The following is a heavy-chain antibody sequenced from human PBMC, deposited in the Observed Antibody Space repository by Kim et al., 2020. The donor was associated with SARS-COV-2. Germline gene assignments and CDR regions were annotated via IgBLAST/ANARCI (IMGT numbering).Heavy chain of an antibody. D-gene: IGHD2-8*01. J-gene: IGHJ6*02. V-gene: IGHV3-21*01. CDR3: ARGGCRRCNGMDV. CDR1: GFTFSSYS. CDR2: ISSSSSYI. Sequence: GGSLRLSCAASGFTFSSYSMNWVRQAPGKGLEWVSSISSSSSYIYYADLVKGRFTISRDNAKNSLYLQMNSLRAEDTAVYYCARGGCRRCNGMDVWGQGTTVTVSS.